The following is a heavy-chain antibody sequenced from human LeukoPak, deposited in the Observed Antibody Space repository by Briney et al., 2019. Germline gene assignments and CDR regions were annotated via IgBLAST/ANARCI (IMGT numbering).Heavy chain of an antibody. CDR3: ASKWVTYYYNSSYYHYPTDVFDI. Sequence: GASVKVSCKASGHTFTGYYMHWVRQAPGQGLEWMGWINANSGGTNYAQKFQGRVTMTRDTSINTAYMELSRLRSDDTAVYYCASKWVTYYYNSSYYHYPTDVFDIWGQGTMVTVSS. V-gene: IGHV1-2*02. D-gene: IGHD3-22*01. J-gene: IGHJ3*02. CDR2: INANSGGT. CDR1: GHTFTGYY.